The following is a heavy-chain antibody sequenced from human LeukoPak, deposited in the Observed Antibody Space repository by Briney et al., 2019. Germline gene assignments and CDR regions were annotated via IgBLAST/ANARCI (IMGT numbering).Heavy chain of an antibody. V-gene: IGHV4-34*01. CDR1: GESFSDYY. J-gene: IGHJ5*01. D-gene: IGHD4-17*01. Sequence: SETLSLTCAVYGESFSDYYWRWIRQPPGKGLEWIGEIKHSGSTNYNPPLKRRATISVETSKYQFSLKLSSVTPADTAVYYCAQGHYYGDDLNWFDSWGQGTLVTVSS. CDR2: IKHSGST. CDR3: AQGHYYGDDLNWFDS.